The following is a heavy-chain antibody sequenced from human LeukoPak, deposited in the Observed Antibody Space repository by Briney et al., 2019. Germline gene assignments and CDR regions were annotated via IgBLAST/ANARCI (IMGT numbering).Heavy chain of an antibody. J-gene: IGHJ4*02. CDR3: TTVDLGVRGSGWYFFDH. D-gene: IGHD6-19*01. CDR2: IRSKAYGGTT. Sequence: GGSLRLSCTASGFTFGEDSMSWFRQAPGKGLEWVGLIRSKAYGGTTEYAASVKGRFTLSRDDSKSIAYLQMSSLKTEDTAVYYCTTVDLGVRGSGWYFFDHWGQGTLVTVSS. CDR1: GFTFGEDS. V-gene: IGHV3-49*03.